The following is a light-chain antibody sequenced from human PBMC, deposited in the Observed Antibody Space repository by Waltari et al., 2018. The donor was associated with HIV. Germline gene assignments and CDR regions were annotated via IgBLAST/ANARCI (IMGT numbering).Light chain of an antibody. CDR3: QQHYSPPYT. Sequence: DIVMTQSQDSLAVSLGERAAINCKSSQSVLHSSSNKKSLVWYQQKPGQPPKLLIYWASTREPGVPDRFSGSGSGTDFTLTISSLQAEDVAVYYCQQHYSPPYTFGQGTKLEIK. J-gene: IGKJ2*01. V-gene: IGKV4-1*01. CDR1: QSVLHSSSNKKS. CDR2: WAS.